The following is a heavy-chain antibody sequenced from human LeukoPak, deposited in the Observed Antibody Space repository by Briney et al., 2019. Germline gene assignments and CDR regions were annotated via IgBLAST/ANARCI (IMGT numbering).Heavy chain of an antibody. Sequence: ASVKVSCKASGYAFTGYYVHWVRQAPGQGLEWMGIINPSGGSTSYAQKFQGRVTMTRDTSTSTVYMELSSLRSEDTAVYYCARDGKVVVPAAPDYWGQGTLVTVSS. V-gene: IGHV1-46*01. D-gene: IGHD2-2*01. CDR1: GYAFTGYY. CDR3: ARDGKVVVPAAPDY. CDR2: INPSGGST. J-gene: IGHJ4*02.